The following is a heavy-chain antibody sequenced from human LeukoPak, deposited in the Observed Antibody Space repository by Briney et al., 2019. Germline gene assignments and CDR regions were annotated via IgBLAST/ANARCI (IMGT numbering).Heavy chain of an antibody. CDR3: ARDLVSLKLGIYHDY. D-gene: IGHD7-27*01. V-gene: IGHV3-7*01. J-gene: IGHJ4*02. Sequence: SGGSLRLSCAASGFTFSAHWMSWVRQAPGKGLEWVANIKQDESEKSYVDSVKGRFTISRDNAKNSLYLQMNSLRAEDTAVYYCARDLVSLKLGIYHDYWGQGTLVTVSS. CDR2: IKQDESEK. CDR1: GFTFSAHW.